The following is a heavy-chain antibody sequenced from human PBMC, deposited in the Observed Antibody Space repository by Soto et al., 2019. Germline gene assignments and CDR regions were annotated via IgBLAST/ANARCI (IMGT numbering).Heavy chain of an antibody. CDR2: INAGNDRT. V-gene: IGHV1-3*01. CDR1: GYTFNDYA. J-gene: IGHJ4*02. D-gene: IGHD5-12*01. Sequence: GASVKVSCKASGYTFNDYAIHWVRQAPGPRLEWMGWINAGNDRTKYSQRFQGRVTITRDASASTAYMELSSLRSEDTFIYYVSKGRWVATTGEYYLDAWCQGTVVTVSS. CDR3: SKGRWVATTGEYYLDA.